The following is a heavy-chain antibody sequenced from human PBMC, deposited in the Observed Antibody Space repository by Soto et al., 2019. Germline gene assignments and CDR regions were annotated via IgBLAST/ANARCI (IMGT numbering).Heavy chain of an antibody. CDR2: IIPIFGTA. Sequence: QVQLVQSGAEVKKPGSSVKVSCKASGGTFSSYAISWVRQAPGQGLEWMGGIIPIFGTANYAQKFQGRVTITADESTSTASMELSSLRSEDTAVYYCARDHAAVAGTSAFDYCGQGTLVTVSS. CDR3: ARDHAAVAGTSAFDY. CDR1: GGTFSSYA. V-gene: IGHV1-69*01. D-gene: IGHD6-19*01. J-gene: IGHJ4*02.